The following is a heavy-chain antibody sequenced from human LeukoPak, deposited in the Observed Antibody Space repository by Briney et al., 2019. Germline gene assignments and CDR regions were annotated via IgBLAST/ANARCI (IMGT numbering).Heavy chain of an antibody. J-gene: IGHJ4*02. CDR1: GGSFSGYY. D-gene: IGHD6-19*01. CDR3: ARHPRGGSSGWFDY. CDR2: INHSGST. Sequence: KPSETLSLTCAVYGGSFSGYYWSWIRQPPGKGLEWIGEINHSGSTNYNPSLKSRVTISVDTSKNQFSLKLSSVTAADTAVYYCARHPRGGSSGWFDYWGQGTLVTVSS. V-gene: IGHV4-34*01.